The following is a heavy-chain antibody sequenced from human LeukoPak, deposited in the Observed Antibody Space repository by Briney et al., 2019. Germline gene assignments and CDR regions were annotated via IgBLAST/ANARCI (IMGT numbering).Heavy chain of an antibody. Sequence: SETLSLTCTVSGGSISSSSYYWGWIRQPPGKGLEWIGSIYYSGSTYYNPSLKSRVTISVDTSKNQFSLKLSSVTAADTAVYYCARNNARVGGRAPSYYMDVWGKGTTVTVSS. CDR2: IYYSGST. D-gene: IGHD1/OR15-1a*01. V-gene: IGHV4-39*07. CDR1: GGSISSSSYY. CDR3: ARNNARVGGRAPSYYMDV. J-gene: IGHJ6*03.